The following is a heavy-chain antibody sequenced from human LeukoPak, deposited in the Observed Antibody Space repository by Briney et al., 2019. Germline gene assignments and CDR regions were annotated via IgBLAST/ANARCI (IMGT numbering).Heavy chain of an antibody. CDR3: ARDGYSYGPTTGY. CDR1: GGSISSGGYY. J-gene: IGHJ4*02. V-gene: IGHV4-30-2*01. CDR2: IYHSGST. Sequence: SETLSLTCTVSGGSISSGGYYWSWIRQPPGKGLEWIGYIYHSGSTYYNPSLKSRVTISVDRSKNQFSLKLSSVTAADTAVYYCARDGYSYGPTTGYWGQGTLVTVSS. D-gene: IGHD5-18*01.